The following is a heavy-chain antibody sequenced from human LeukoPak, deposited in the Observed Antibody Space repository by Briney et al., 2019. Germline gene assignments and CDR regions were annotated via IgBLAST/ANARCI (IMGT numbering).Heavy chain of an antibody. CDR3: ARRLSTRSYYLDD. Sequence: SETLSLTCTVSGGSISFSSDYWGWIRQPPGKGPEWIGDIYYSGTTNYNPSLKSRVTMSADTSKNQFSLKLNSATAADTAVYYCARRLSTRSYYLDDWGQGTLVTVSS. CDR1: GGSISFSSDY. J-gene: IGHJ4*02. CDR2: IYYSGTT. V-gene: IGHV4-39*01. D-gene: IGHD2/OR15-2a*01.